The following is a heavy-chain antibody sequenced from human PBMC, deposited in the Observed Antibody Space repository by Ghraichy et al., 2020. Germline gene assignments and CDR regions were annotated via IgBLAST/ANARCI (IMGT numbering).Heavy chain of an antibody. Sequence: ESLNISCTVSGGSISSYYWSWIRQPPGKGLEWIGYIYYSGSTNYNPSLKSRVTISVDTSKNQFSLKLSSVTAADTAVYYCARRPRIVGARIVYAFDIWGQGTMVTVSS. V-gene: IGHV4-59*01. CDR3: ARRPRIVGARIVYAFDI. J-gene: IGHJ3*02. CDR2: IYYSGST. D-gene: IGHD1-26*01. CDR1: GGSISSYY.